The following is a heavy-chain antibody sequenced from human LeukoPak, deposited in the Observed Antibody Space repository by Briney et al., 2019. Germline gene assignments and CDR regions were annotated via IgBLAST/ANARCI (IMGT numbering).Heavy chain of an antibody. J-gene: IGHJ3*02. CDR2: LIPSYGSA. CDR3: ARFFYVQSVDAFVT. D-gene: IGHD2/OR15-2a*01. CDR1: GDSFTFTSHA. Sequence: SEKVSCKASGDSFTFTSHAISWVRQAPGQGLEWVGGLIPSYGSANSAQKAQCRLTSTPDESSRSVHMELSSLRPEDSSVHYSARFFYVQSVDAFVTWGERTMWTASS. V-gene: IGHV1-69*01.